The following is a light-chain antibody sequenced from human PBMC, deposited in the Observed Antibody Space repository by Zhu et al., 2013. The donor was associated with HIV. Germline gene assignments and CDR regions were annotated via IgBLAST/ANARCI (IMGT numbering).Light chain of an antibody. CDR2: DAS. J-gene: IGKJ1*01. Sequence: EIVLTQSPGTVSLSPGERATLSCRASQSINNNYLAWYRQKSGQAPRLLIYDASTRATGIPARFSGSGSGTEFTLTITSLQSEDFAVYYCQQYNSWPWTFGQGTKVEIK. CDR1: QSINNN. V-gene: IGKV3-15*01. CDR3: QQYNSWPWT.